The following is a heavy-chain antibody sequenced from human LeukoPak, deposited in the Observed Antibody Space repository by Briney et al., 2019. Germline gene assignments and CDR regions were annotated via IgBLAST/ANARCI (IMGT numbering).Heavy chain of an antibody. D-gene: IGHD3-3*01. J-gene: IGHJ4*02. CDR1: GFTFSSYW. Sequence: GGSLRLSRGASGFTFSSYWMHWVRQAPGKGLVWVSRINRDGSNTTYADSVKGRFTISSDNAKNSLYLQMNSLRAEDTAVYYCARAPVVPGDFWSRETPGEIDYWGQGTLVTVSS. CDR3: ARAPVVPGDFWSRETPGEIDY. V-gene: IGHV3-74*01. CDR2: INRDGSNT.